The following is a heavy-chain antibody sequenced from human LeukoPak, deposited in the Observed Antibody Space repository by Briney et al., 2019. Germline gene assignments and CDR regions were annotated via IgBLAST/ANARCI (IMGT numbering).Heavy chain of an antibody. J-gene: IGHJ5*02. CDR1: GFTFSSYS. Sequence: PGGSLRLSCAASGFTFSSYSMNWVRQAPGKGLEWVSYISSSSSTIYYADSVTGRFTISRDNAKNSLYLQMNSLRAEDTALYYCAREGGSGWYSGWFDPWGQGTLVTVSS. CDR3: AREGGSGWYSGWFDP. CDR2: ISSSSSTI. V-gene: IGHV3-48*01. D-gene: IGHD6-19*01.